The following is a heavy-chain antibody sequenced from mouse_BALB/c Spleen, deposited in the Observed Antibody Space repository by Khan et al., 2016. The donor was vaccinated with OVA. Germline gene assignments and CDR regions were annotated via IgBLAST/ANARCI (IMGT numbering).Heavy chain of an antibody. D-gene: IGHD2-5*01. CDR2: INTNVGST. Sequence: EVELVESGGGLVQPGGSLKLSCAASGFTFSSYGMSWVRQTPDKRLELVATINTNVGSTYYPDSVKGRFTISRDNAKNTLYLQMSSLKSEDTAMYYCSGVGIIYYSNFAYYFDYWGQGTTLTVSS. V-gene: IGHV5-6-3*01. CDR3: SGVGIIYYSNFAYYFDY. CDR1: GFTFSSYG. J-gene: IGHJ2*01.